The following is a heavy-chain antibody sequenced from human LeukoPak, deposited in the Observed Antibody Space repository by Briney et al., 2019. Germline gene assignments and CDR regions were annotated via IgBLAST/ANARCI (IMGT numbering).Heavy chain of an antibody. CDR3: ARGPTYYYDSSGYYFFARYYYGMDV. V-gene: IGHV1-8*01. CDR1: GYTFTSYD. CDR2: MNPNSGNT. Sequence: GASVKVSCKASGYTFTSYDINWVRQATGQGLEWMGWMNPNSGNTGYAQKFQGRVTMTRNTSISTAYMELSSLRSEDTAVYYCARGPTYYYDSSGYYFFARYYYGMDVWGQGTTVTVSS. D-gene: IGHD3-22*01. J-gene: IGHJ6*02.